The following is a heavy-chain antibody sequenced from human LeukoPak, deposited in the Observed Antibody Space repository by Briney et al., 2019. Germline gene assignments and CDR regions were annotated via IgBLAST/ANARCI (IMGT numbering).Heavy chain of an antibody. V-gene: IGHV4-34*01. CDR3: ATYGPGRYLDV. Sequence: SETLSLTCAVYGGSFSGYYWSWIRQPPGKGLEWIGEVNHSGSTNYNPSLKSRVTISVDTSKNQFSLKLSSVTAADTAVYYCATYGPGRYLDVWGKGTTVTISS. J-gene: IGHJ6*03. D-gene: IGHD3-10*01. CDR1: GGSFSGYY. CDR2: VNHSGST.